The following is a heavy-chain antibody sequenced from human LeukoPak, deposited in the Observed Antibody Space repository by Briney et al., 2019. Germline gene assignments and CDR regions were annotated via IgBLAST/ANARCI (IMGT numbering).Heavy chain of an antibody. V-gene: IGHV3-23*01. D-gene: IGHD2/OR15-2a*01. CDR3: ARYGDPNSNGLLGKPDFDC. Sequence: GGSLRLSCVASGFTFSSFAMSWVRQAPGKGLQWVSSVIGNGVYTYYTDSVKGRLTISRDRSSNTVYLQVNSLSAGDTAVYYCARYGDPNSNGLLGKPDFDCWGQGALVTFSS. CDR2: VIGNGVYT. J-gene: IGHJ4*02. CDR1: GFTFSSFA.